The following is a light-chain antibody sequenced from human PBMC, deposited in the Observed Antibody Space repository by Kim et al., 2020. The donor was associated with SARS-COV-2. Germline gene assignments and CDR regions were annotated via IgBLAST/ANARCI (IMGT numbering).Light chain of an antibody. CDR2: YDS. CDR1: NIGSKS. Sequence: SYELTQPPSVSVAPGKTARITCGGNNIGSKSVHWYQQKPGQAPVLVIYYDSDRPSGIPERFSGSNSGNTATLTIRVEAGDEADYYCQVWDSSSDQWVFGGGTQLTVL. J-gene: IGLJ3*02. CDR3: QVWDSSSDQWV. V-gene: IGLV3-21*04.